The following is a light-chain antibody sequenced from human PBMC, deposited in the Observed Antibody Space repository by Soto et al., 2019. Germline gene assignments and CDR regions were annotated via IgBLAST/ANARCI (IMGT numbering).Light chain of an antibody. V-gene: IGLV2-18*02. CDR2: EVN. CDR3: NSYTSSNTYV. Sequence: QSVLTQPPSVSGSPGQSVTISCTGTSSDVGSYNRVSWYQQPPGTAPKLMIYEVNNRPSGVPDRFSGSKSGNTASLTITGLQVEDEADYYCNSYTSSNTYVFGTGTKVTVL. CDR1: SSDVGSYNR. J-gene: IGLJ1*01.